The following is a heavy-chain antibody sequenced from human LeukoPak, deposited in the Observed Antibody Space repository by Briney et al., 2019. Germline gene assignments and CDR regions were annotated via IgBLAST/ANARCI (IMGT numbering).Heavy chain of an antibody. Sequence: PGGSLRLSCAASGFTLSGYWMHWVRQGPGKELMWVSRINSDGSTTDYADSVKGRFTISRDNSKNTLYLQMNSLRAEDTAVYYCATHIGDYYDSSGPDAFDIWGQGTMVTVSS. CDR3: ATHIGDYYDSSGPDAFDI. CDR2: INSDGSTT. CDR1: GFTLSGYW. D-gene: IGHD3-22*01. J-gene: IGHJ3*02. V-gene: IGHV3-74*01.